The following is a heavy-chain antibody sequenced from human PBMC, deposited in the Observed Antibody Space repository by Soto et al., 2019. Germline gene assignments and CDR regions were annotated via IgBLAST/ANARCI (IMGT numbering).Heavy chain of an antibody. D-gene: IGHD3-22*01. CDR2: IYYSGST. CDR1: GGSISTTYY. V-gene: IGHV4-39*01. J-gene: IGHJ4*02. CDR3: ARYRYYYDSSGYYYSPYYFDY. Sequence: SETLSLTCAVSGGSISTTYYWGWVRQPPGKGLEWIGTIYYSGSTYYNPSLKSRVTMSVDTSKNQFSLKLSSVTAADTAVYYCARYRYYYDSSGYYYSPYYFDYWGQGTLVTVSS.